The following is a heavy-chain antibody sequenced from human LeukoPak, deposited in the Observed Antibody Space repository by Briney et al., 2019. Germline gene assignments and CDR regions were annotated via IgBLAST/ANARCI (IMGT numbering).Heavy chain of an antibody. J-gene: IGHJ4*01. CDR1: GGSINSYY. CDR2: VSDTGST. D-gene: IGHD4-11*01. V-gene: IGHV4-59*01. Sequence: PSETLSLTCTVSGGSINSYYWSWIRQPPGKGLEWIGYVSDTGSTDYNPSLKSRVTISVGTSKNQFYLKLTSVTAADTAVYYCARTTTTFDDWGHGTLVTVSS. CDR3: ARTTTTFDD.